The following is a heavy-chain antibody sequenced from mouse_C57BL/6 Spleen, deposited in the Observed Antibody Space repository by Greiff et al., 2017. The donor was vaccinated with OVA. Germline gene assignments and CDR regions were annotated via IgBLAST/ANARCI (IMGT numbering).Heavy chain of an antibody. J-gene: IGHJ2*01. D-gene: IGHD3-2*02. CDR1: GYTFTSYW. CDR2: IDPSDSET. Sequence: QVQLQQPGAELVRPGSSVKLSCKASGYTFTSYWMHWVKQRPLQGLEWIGNIDPSDSETHYNQKFKDKATLTVDKSSSTAYMQLSSPPSEDSAVYYCARITAQANYCDCWGQGTTLAVSS. V-gene: IGHV1-52*01. CDR3: ARITAQANYCDC.